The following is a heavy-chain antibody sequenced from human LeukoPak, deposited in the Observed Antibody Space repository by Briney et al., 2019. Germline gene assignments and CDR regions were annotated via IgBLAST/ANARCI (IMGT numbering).Heavy chain of an antibody. CDR1: GGSISSYY. Sequence: SETLSLTCTVSGGSISSYYWSWIRQPPGKGLEWIGNIYYTGSTNYNPSLKSRVTISVDTSKNQFSLKLCSVTAADTAVYYCARGLTYCGGDCYAPWGQGTQVTVSS. J-gene: IGHJ5*02. CDR3: ARGLTYCGGDCYAP. D-gene: IGHD2-21*02. V-gene: IGHV4-59*01. CDR2: IYYTGST.